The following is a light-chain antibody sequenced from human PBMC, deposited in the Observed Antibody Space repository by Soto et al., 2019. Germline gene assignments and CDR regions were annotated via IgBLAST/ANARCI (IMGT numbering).Light chain of an antibody. J-gene: IGLJ1*01. CDR3: SSYTSSSTYV. CDR1: SSDVGGSNY. CDR2: DVS. Sequence: QSALTQPASVSGSPGQSITISCTGTSSDVGGSNYVSWYQQHPGKAPKLIIFDVSHRPSGSSNRFSGSKSGNTASLTISGLQAEDEADYYCSSYTSSSTYVFGTGTKVIVL. V-gene: IGLV2-14*03.